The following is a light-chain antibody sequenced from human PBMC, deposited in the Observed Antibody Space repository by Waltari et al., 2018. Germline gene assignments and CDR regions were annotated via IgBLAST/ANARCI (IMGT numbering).Light chain of an antibody. V-gene: IGLV1-44*01. J-gene: IGLJ3*02. Sequence: QSILTQPPSASGTPGPRVTISCSGRRSNIGAAVVTWYQVLPGTAPGLLIYSTNQRPSGVPERFSGSKSGTSASLAISGLQSEDEADYYCATWDYSLDGQVFGGGTKLTVL. CDR3: ATWDYSLDGQV. CDR1: RSNIGAAV. CDR2: STN.